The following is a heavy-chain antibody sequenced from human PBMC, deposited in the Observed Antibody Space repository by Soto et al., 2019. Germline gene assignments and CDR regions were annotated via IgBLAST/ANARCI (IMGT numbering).Heavy chain of an antibody. CDR1: GYPISSGYY. CDR2: LYHSGST. CDR3: ATISYYDFSSGYQRGFDF. J-gene: IGHJ4*02. Sequence: PSETLSLTCGVSGYPISSGYYWGWIRQSPGKGLEWIGSLYHSGSTYYNPSLKSRVTISVDSSKTQFSLKLSSVTAADTAVYYCATISYYDFSSGYQRGFDFWGQGTLVTVSS. V-gene: IGHV4-38-2*01. D-gene: IGHD3-3*01.